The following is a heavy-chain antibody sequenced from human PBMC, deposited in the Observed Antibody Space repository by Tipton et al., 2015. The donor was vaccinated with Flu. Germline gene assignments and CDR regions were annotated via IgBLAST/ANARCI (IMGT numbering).Heavy chain of an antibody. J-gene: IGHJ3*01. CDR3: AKVSYGSGSFYSPGVDTFDV. D-gene: IGHD3-10*01. CDR1: GGSISSSSYY. CDR2: MYSSGST. Sequence: TLSLTCTVSGGSISSSSYYWAWIRQPPGKGQEWFGSMYSSGSTYYNPSLKSRVTISIDTSKNQFSLKLNPVTAADTAVYYCAKVSYGSGSFYSPGVDTFDVWGQGTMVTVSS. V-gene: IGHV4-39*07.